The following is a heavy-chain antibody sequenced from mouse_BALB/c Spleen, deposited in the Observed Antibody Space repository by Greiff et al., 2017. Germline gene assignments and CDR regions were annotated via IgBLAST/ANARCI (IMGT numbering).Heavy chain of an antibody. CDR3: ATPLGLLTY. J-gene: IGHJ3*01. D-gene: IGHD3-1*01. Sequence: EVQLVESGPGLVKPSQSLSLTCTVTGYSITSDYAWNWIRQFPGNKLEWMGYISYSGSTSYNPSLKSRISITRDTSKNQFFLQLNSVTTEDTATYYCATPLGLLTYWGQGTLVTVSA. CDR1: GYSITSDYA. CDR2: ISYSGST. V-gene: IGHV3-2*02.